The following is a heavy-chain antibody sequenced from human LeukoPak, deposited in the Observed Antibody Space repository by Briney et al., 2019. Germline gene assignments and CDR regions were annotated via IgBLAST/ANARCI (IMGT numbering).Heavy chain of an antibody. J-gene: IGHJ6*03. Sequence: ASVKVSCKASGGTFSSYAISWVRQAPGQGLEWMGGIIPIFGTANYAQKFQGRVTITADKSTSTAYMELSSLRSEDTAVYYCARARGITMVRGVYPHTYYYYYMDVRGKGTTVTVSS. CDR1: GGTFSSYA. CDR2: IIPIFGTA. CDR3: ARARGITMVRGVYPHTYYYYYMDV. D-gene: IGHD3-10*01. V-gene: IGHV1-69*06.